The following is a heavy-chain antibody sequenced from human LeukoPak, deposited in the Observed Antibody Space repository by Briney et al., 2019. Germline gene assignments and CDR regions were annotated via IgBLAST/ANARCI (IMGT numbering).Heavy chain of an antibody. CDR2: INPNSGGT. CDR3: ARFYGSGRGNWFDP. Sequence: ASVKVSCKASGYTFTGYYMHWVRQAPGQGLEWMGWINPNSGGTNYAQKFQGRVTMTRDTSISTAYMELSRLRSDDPAVYYCARFYGSGRGNWFDPWGQGTLVTVSS. V-gene: IGHV1-2*02. CDR1: GYTFTGYY. D-gene: IGHD3-10*01. J-gene: IGHJ5*02.